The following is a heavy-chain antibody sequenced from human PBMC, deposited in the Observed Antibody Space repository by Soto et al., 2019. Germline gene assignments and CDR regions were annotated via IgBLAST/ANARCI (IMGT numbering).Heavy chain of an antibody. CDR2: IIPIFGTA. CDR1: GGTFSSYA. D-gene: IGHD4-17*01. CDR3: ARERGNDYGDYEPTYYYYYGMDV. Sequence: QVQLVQSGAEVKKPGSSVKVSCKASGGTFSSYAISWVRQAPGQGLEWMGGIIPIFGTANYAQKFKGRVTITSDESKSTAYMELSSLRSEDTAVYYCARERGNDYGDYEPTYYYYYGMDVWGQGTTVTVSS. J-gene: IGHJ6*02. V-gene: IGHV1-69*01.